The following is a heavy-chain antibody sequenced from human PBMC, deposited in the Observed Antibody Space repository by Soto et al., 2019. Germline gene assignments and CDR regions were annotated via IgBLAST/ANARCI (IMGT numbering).Heavy chain of an antibody. D-gene: IGHD6-13*01. V-gene: IGHV6-1*01. CDR3: ARDRALPYSRKTGGVYYFDY. CDR2: TYYRSKWYN. CDR1: GDSVSSNSAA. J-gene: IGHJ4*02. Sequence: PSQTLSLTCAISGDSVSSNSAAWNWIRQSPSRGLEWLGRTYYRSKWYNDYAVSVKSRITINPDTSKNQFSLQLNSVTPEDTAVYYCARDRALPYSRKTGGVYYFDYWGQGTLVTVSS.